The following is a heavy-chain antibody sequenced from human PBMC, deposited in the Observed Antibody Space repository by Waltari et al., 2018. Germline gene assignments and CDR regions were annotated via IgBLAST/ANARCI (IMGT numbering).Heavy chain of an antibody. CDR1: GYSFTSYD. CDR3: ARRWALRSYSRYFDY. CDR2: INPNSGTT. Sequence: QVQPVPSGAAVKKPGASVKVSCRASGYSFTSYDLHWVRQATGQGLEWMGWINPNSGTTDYAQKFQGRVTITRNTSISTADMELSTLRSEDTAVYYCARRWALRSYSRYFDYWGQGSLVTVST. D-gene: IGHD2-21*01. J-gene: IGHJ4*02. V-gene: IGHV1-8*01.